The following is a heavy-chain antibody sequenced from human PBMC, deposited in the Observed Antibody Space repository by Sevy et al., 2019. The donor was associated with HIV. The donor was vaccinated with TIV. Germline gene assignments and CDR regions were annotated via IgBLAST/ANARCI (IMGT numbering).Heavy chain of an antibody. CDR3: EKGQGYDYIWGNERSEYYFDY. CDR2: ISHDGSYQ. J-gene: IGHJ4*02. V-gene: IGHV3-30*18. Sequence: GGSLRLSCAASRFTFSTYDIHWVRQAPGKGLEGVAVISHDGSYQYYTEPVKGRFTISRDDSKNKAYLQMNSLSADDSGVYYCEKGQGYDYIWGNERSEYYFDYWGQGTLVTVSS. D-gene: IGHD3-16*01. CDR1: RFTFSTYD.